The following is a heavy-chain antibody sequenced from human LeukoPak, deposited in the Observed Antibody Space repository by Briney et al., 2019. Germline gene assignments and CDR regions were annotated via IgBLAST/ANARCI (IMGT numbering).Heavy chain of an antibody. D-gene: IGHD6-6*01. CDR3: ARQKVAARGPMNALLNWFDP. J-gene: IGHJ5*02. CDR2: IYYSGST. Sequence: SETLSLTCTVSGGSISSYYWSWIRQPPGKGLEWIGYIYYSGSTNYNPSLKSRVTISVDTSKNQFSLKLSSVTAADTAVYYCARQKVAARGPMNALLNWFDPWGQGTLVTVSS. V-gene: IGHV4-59*08. CDR1: GGSISSYY.